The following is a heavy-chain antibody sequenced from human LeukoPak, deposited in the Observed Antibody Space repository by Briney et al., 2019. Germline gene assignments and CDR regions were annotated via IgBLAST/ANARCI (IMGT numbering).Heavy chain of an antibody. V-gene: IGHV1-8*01. D-gene: IGHD1-26*01. CDR2: MNPNSGNT. CDR1: RYIFTSYG. Sequence: ASVKVSCKASRYIFTSYGINWVRQASGQGLEWMGWMNPNSGNTGYAQKFQGRVTITADESTSTAYMELSSLRSEDTAVYYCARGGELLHFDYWGQGTLVTVSS. CDR3: ARGGELLHFDY. J-gene: IGHJ4*02.